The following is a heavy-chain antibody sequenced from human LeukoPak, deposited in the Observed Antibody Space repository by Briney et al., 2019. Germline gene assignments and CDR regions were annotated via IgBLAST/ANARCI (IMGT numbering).Heavy chain of an antibody. D-gene: IGHD1-26*01. CDR1: GGTFSRYA. CDR3: ARDPSPYSGSYYDDY. J-gene: IGHJ4*02. CDR2: IIPIFGTA. Sequence: SVKVSCKASGGTFSRYAISWVRQAPGQGLEWMGRIIPIFGTANYAQKFQGRVTITTDESTSTAYMELSSLRSEDTAVYYCARDPSPYSGSYYDDYWGQGTLVTVSS. V-gene: IGHV1-69*05.